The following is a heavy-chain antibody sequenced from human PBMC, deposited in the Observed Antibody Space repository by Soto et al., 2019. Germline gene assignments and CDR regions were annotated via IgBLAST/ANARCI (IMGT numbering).Heavy chain of an antibody. J-gene: IGHJ6*02. CDR2: ISYDGSNK. V-gene: IGHV3-30*18. D-gene: IGHD2-2*01. CDR1: GFTFSSYG. CDR3: AKDLPDIVVVPAAISLYGMDV. Sequence: RRLSCAASGFTFSSYGMHWVRQAPGKGLEWVAVISYDGSNKYYADSVKGRFTISRDNSKNTLYLQMNSLRAEDTAVYYCAKDLPDIVVVPAAISLYGMDVWGQGTTVTVSS.